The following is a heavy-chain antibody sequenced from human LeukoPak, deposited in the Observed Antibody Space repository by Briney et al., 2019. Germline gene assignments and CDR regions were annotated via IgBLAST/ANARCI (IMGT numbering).Heavy chain of an antibody. CDR2: IYPVVSDT. D-gene: IGHD2-15*01. J-gene: IGHJ4*02. CDR1: GYSFTSYW. Sequence: GESLKISGKGSGYSFTSYWIGWVPQMPGKGLEWMWIIYPVVSDTIYSPSFQRQVPISADKATSTAYLQWSSLKASDTAMYYCARFGGSLCDFWGQGTLVTVSS. V-gene: IGHV5-51*01. CDR3: ARFGGSLCDF.